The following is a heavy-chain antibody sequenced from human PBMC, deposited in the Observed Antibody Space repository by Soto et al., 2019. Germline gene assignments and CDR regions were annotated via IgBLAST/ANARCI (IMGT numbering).Heavy chain of an antibody. CDR1: GCICSSYP. J-gene: IGHJ6*02. D-gene: IGHD2-2*01. CDR3: ARSRRYCSSTSCYPSPPHYYYYYGMDA. CDR2: IIPIFGTA. Sequence: SSVKGSCKASGCICSSYPSSRVRQAPARGLEGMGRIIPIFGTATYAQKFQGRVTINAHESTSTAYMELSSMRSEDTDVYYCARSRRYCSSTSCYPSPPHYYYYYGMDAWGQGPTVTVS. V-gene: IGHV1-69*15.